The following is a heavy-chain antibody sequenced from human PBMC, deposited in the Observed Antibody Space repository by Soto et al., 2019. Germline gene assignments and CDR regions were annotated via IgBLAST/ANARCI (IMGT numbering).Heavy chain of an antibody. Sequence: QVQLVQSGAEVKKPGASVMVSCKASGYTFVNYAIHWVSQAPGQKFEWMGWINAGKGNTRSLQKFQDRLTFTRDTSATTAYMELGSLRSEDTAVYSCARDLSGWGLTNGHFGVDVWGQGTTVIVSS. D-gene: IGHD3-16*01. CDR1: GYTFVNYA. CDR3: ARDLSGWGLTNGHFGVDV. J-gene: IGHJ6*02. CDR2: INAGKGNT. V-gene: IGHV1-3*01.